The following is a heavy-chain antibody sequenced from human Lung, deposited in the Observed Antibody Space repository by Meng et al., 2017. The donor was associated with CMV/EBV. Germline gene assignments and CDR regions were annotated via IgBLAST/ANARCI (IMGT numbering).Heavy chain of an antibody. Sequence: LXCTVSGGSISSSSYYWGWIRQPPGKGLEWIGSIYYSGSTYYNPSLKSRVTISVDTSKNQFSLKLSSVTAADTAVYYCSGHWWETTHNWYFDLWGRGNXV. CDR1: GGSISSSSYY. J-gene: IGHJ2*01. D-gene: IGHD1-26*01. CDR2: IYYSGST. CDR3: SGHWWETTHNWYFDL. V-gene: IGHV4-39*01.